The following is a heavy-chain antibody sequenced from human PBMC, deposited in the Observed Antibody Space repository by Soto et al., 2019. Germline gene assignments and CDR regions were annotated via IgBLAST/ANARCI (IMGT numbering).Heavy chain of an antibody. CDR1: AFTFRNYA. Sequence: GGSLRLSCGASAFTFRNYAMAWVRQVPGKGLEWVSSINENGDYTFYANSVKGRFTISRDDSKNTAWLQMNSLTTEDTAVYYCTRPDYRGDSGGFWGRGTLVTVSS. D-gene: IGHD2-21*02. CDR3: TRPDYRGDSGGF. CDR2: INENGDYT. J-gene: IGHJ4*02. V-gene: IGHV3-23*01.